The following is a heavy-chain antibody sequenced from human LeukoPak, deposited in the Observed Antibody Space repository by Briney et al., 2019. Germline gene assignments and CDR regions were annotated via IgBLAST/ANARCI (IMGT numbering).Heavy chain of an antibody. J-gene: IGHJ5*02. D-gene: IGHD1-26*01. V-gene: IGHV3-23*01. CDR3: ARSGSYAYGWNWFDP. Sequence: PGGSLRLSCAASGFTFSSYAMSWVRQAPGKGLEWVSAISGSGGSTYYADSVKVRFTISRDNAKNSLYLQMNSLRAEDTAVYYCARSGSYAYGWNWFDPWGQGTLVTVSS. CDR2: ISGSGGST. CDR1: GFTFSSYA.